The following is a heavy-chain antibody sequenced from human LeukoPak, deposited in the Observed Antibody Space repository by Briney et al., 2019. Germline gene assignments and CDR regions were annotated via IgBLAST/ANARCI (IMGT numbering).Heavy chain of an antibody. V-gene: IGHV3-30-3*01. J-gene: IGHJ4*02. CDR3: ARSYCSSRCPNDY. Sequence: AGGSLRLSCAASGFTFSSYAMHWVRQAPGKGLEWVAVISYDGSNKYYADSVKGRFTISRDNSKNTLYLQMNSLRAEDTAVYYCARSYCSSRCPNDYWGQGTLVTVSS. D-gene: IGHD2-2*01. CDR1: GFTFSSYA. CDR2: ISYDGSNK.